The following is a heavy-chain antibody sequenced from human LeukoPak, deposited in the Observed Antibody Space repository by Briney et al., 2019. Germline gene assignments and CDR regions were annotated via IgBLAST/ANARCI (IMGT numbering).Heavy chain of an antibody. J-gene: IGHJ5*02. V-gene: IGHV3-9*01. D-gene: IGHD6-19*01. Sequence: GWSLRLSCAASGFTFDDYAMHWVRQAPGKGLEWVSGITWNSGTIGYADSVKGRFTISRDNAKNSLYLQMNSLRAEDTAFYYCAKGYTSGFFPNWFDPWGQGTLVTVSS. CDR3: AKGYTSGFFPNWFDP. CDR1: GFTFDDYA. CDR2: ITWNSGTI.